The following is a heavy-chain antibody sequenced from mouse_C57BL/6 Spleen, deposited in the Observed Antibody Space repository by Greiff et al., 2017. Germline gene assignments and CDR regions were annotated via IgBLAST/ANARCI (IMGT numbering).Heavy chain of an antibody. CDR1: GFTFSDYG. V-gene: IGHV5-17*01. CDR2: ISSGSSTI. J-gene: IGHJ2*01. CDR3: AREGLNWDVVY. D-gene: IGHD4-1*01. Sequence: EVKLMESGGGLVKPGGSLKLSCAASGFTFSDYGMHWVRQAPEKGLEWVAYISSGSSTIYYADTVKGRFTISRDNAKNTLFLQMTSLRSEDTAMYYCAREGLNWDVVYWGQGTTLTVSS.